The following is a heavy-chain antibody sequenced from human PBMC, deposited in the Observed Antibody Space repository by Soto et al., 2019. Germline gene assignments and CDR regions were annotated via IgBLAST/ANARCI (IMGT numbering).Heavy chain of an antibody. D-gene: IGHD3-16*01. Sequence: GESLKISCKGSGYRFSDYWIGWVRQTPGKGLEWMGIIYPDNSGTIYSPSFQGQVTLSADKSINTAYLQWSSLKASDTAIFYCARFGGAALSHNWFDFWGQGTLDTVSS. CDR2: IYPDNSGT. J-gene: IGHJ5*01. CDR1: GYRFSDYW. CDR3: ARFGGAALSHNWFDF. V-gene: IGHV5-51*01.